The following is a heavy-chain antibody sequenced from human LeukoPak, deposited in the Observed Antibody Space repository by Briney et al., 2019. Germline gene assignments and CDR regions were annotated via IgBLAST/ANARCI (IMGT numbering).Heavy chain of an antibody. Sequence: GASVKVSCKASGYTFTSYGISWVRQAPGQGLEWMGWISAYNGNTNYAQKLQGRVTMTTDTSTSTAYMELRSLRSDDTAVYYCARECYDSSGYLNWFDPWGQGTLVTVSS. V-gene: IGHV1-18*01. CDR3: ARECYDSSGYLNWFDP. J-gene: IGHJ5*02. CDR2: ISAYNGNT. D-gene: IGHD3-22*01. CDR1: GYTFTSYG.